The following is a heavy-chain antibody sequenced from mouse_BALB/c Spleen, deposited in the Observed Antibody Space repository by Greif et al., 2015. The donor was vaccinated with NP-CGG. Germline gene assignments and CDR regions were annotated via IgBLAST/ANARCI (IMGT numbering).Heavy chain of an antibody. CDR1: GFTFSSYA. J-gene: IGHJ3*01. CDR3: ARENYGYDPY. CDR2: ISSGGST. D-gene: IGHD2-2*01. V-gene: IGHV5-6-5*01. Sequence: EVKLVESGGGLVKPGGSLKLSCAASGFTFSSYAMSWVRQTPEKRLEWVASISSGGSTYYPDSVKGRFTISRDNARNILYLQMSSLRSEDTAMYYCARENYGYDPYWGQGTLVTVSA.